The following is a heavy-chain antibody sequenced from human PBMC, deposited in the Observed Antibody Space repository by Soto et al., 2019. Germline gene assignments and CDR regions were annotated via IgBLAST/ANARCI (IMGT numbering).Heavy chain of an antibody. CDR1: GFTFSSYA. D-gene: IGHD3-3*01. J-gene: IGHJ6*02. CDR3: ARDRYSYYDFWSGSLPYYYYGMDV. CDR2: ISGSGGST. Sequence: GGSLRLSCAASGFTFSSYAMRWVRQAPVKGLEWVSAISGSGGSTYYADSVKGRFTISRDNAKNSLYLQMNSLRAEDTAVYYCARDRYSYYDFWSGSLPYYYYGMDVWGQGTTVTVSS. V-gene: IGHV3-23*01.